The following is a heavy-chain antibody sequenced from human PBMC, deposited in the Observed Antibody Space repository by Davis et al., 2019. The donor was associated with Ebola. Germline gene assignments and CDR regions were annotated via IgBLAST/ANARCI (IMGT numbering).Heavy chain of an antibody. CDR2: ITKSGDRT. CDR3: ARDADTTTFYWYFDR. D-gene: IGHD2/OR15-2a*01. Sequence: PGGSLRLSCAAAGFTFSTYALSWVRQAPGKGLEWVSTITKSGDRTVYADSVKGRFTISRDNSKNTVYLQMDSLRAEDTAVYYCARDADTTTFYWYFDRWGRGTLVTVSS. V-gene: IGHV3-23*01. J-gene: IGHJ2*01. CDR1: GFTFSTYA.